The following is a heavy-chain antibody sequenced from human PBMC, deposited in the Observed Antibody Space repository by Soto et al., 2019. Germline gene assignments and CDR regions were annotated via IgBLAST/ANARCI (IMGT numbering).Heavy chain of an antibody. D-gene: IGHD2-2*01. CDR3: GRDLYQSVFYYGMDV. J-gene: IGHJ6*02. V-gene: IGHV1-18*01. CDR2: ISTNNGNT. CDR1: GYTFTSYG. Sequence: QVQVMQSGAEVKKPGASVKVSCKASGYTFTSYGISWVRQAPGQGLEWMGWISTNNGNTNYAQKLQGRVTMTTDTSTSTAYMELRSLRSDDTAVYYCGRDLYQSVFYYGMDVWGQGTTVTVSS.